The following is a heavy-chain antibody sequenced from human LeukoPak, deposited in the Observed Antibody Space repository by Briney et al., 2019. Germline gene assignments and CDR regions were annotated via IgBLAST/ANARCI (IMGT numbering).Heavy chain of an antibody. D-gene: IGHD3-16*01. J-gene: IGHJ4*02. Sequence: ASVKVSCKASGYTFTGYYMHWVRQAPGQGLEWMGWINPNSGGTNYAQKFQGRVTMTRDTSISTAYMELSRLRSDGTAVYYCARAGFWASRFDYWGQGTLVTVSS. CDR2: INPNSGGT. CDR3: ARAGFWASRFDY. CDR1: GYTFTGYY. V-gene: IGHV1-2*02.